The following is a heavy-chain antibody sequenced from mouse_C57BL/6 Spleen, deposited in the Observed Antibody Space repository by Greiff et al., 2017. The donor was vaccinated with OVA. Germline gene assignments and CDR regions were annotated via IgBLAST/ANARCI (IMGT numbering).Heavy chain of an antibody. D-gene: IGHD2-4*01. Sequence: VQLKESGPGLVKPSQSLSLTCSVTGYSITSGYYWNWIRQFPGNKLEWMGYISYDGSNNYNPSLKNRISITRDTSKNQFFLKLNSVTTEDTATYYCARAGDDYDAFDYWGQGTTLTVSS. J-gene: IGHJ2*01. CDR2: ISYDGSN. CDR3: ARAGDDYDAFDY. V-gene: IGHV3-6*01. CDR1: GYSITSGYY.